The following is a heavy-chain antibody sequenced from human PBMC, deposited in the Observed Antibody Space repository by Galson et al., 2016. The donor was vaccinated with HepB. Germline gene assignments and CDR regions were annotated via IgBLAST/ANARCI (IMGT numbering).Heavy chain of an antibody. CDR3: GKHGGFDY. D-gene: IGHD3-16*01. J-gene: IGHJ4*02. CDR2: ISSSSSYI. V-gene: IGHV3-21*04. CDR1: GFSLSSYS. Sequence: SLRLSCAASGFSLSSYSMNWVRQAPGKGLEYVSSISSSSSYIYYPDSVKGRFTISRDNSKNTLYLYMNNLTAGDTAIYYCGKHGGFDYWGQGALSPSPQ.